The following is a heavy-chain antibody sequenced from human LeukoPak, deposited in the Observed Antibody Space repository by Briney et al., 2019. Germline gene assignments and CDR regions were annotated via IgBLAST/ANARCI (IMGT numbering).Heavy chain of an antibody. CDR3: AGLHYGDYPGY. Sequence: SETLSLTCIVSGGFISSSSYYWGWIRQPPGKGLEYIGSIYYSGSTYYNPSLKSRLTISVDTSKNQFSLKLSSVTAADTAVYYCAGLHYGDYPGYWGQGTLVTVSS. CDR1: GGFISSSSYY. V-gene: IGHV4-39*01. J-gene: IGHJ4*02. CDR2: IYYSGST. D-gene: IGHD4-17*01.